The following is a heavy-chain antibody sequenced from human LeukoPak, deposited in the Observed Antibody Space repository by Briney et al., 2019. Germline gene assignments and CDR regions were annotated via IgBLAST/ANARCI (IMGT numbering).Heavy chain of an antibody. D-gene: IGHD6-13*01. Sequence: KPSETLSLTCTVSGGSLNSSSSDYWGWIRQSPGKGLEWIATIYYTGGTYYNPSLKSRVTISVDTSKNQFSLKLSSVTAADTAVYYCARHEGSSSWLRYFDYWGQGTLVTVSS. CDR2: IYYTGGT. V-gene: IGHV4-39*01. J-gene: IGHJ4*02. CDR1: GGSLNSSSSDY. CDR3: ARHEGSSSWLRYFDY.